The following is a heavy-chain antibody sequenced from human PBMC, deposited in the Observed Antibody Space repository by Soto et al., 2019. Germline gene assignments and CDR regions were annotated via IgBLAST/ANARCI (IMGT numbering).Heavy chain of an antibody. D-gene: IGHD3-3*01. Sequence: GGSLRLSCAASGFTFSSYGMHWVRQAPGKGLEWVAVIWYDGSNKYYADSVEGRFTISRDNSKNTLYLQMNSLRAEDTAVYYCARDKITIFGVVIYGMDVWGQGTTVTVSS. CDR3: ARDKITIFGVVIYGMDV. CDR1: GFTFSSYG. CDR2: IWYDGSNK. V-gene: IGHV3-33*01. J-gene: IGHJ6*02.